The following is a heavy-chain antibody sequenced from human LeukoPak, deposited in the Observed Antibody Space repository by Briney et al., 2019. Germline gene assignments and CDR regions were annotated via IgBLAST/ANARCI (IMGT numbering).Heavy chain of an antibody. CDR2: IIPILGIA. CDR1: RGTLSSYA. J-gene: IGHJ3*02. CDR3: ARGDVEMATIDAFDI. D-gene: IGHD5-24*01. Sequence: GSSVKVSCKASRGTLSSYAISCVRQAPGQGLECVGRIIPILGIANYAQKFQGRVTITADKSTSTAYMELSSLRSEDTAVYYCARGDVEMATIDAFDIWGQGTMVTVSS. V-gene: IGHV1-69*04.